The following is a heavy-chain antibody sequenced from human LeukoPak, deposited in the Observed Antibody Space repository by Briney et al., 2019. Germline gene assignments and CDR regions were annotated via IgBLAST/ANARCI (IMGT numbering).Heavy chain of an antibody. J-gene: IGHJ4*02. Sequence: ASVKVSCKASCYTFTSYGISWVRQAPGQGLDWMGWISAYNGNTNYAQKLQGSVTMTTDTSTSTAYMELRSLRSDDTAVYYCAREAYYGSGSYYNRSPFDYWGQGTLVTVSS. CDR3: AREAYYGSGSYYNRSPFDY. D-gene: IGHD3-10*01. CDR1: CYTFTSYG. V-gene: IGHV1-18*04. CDR2: ISAYNGNT.